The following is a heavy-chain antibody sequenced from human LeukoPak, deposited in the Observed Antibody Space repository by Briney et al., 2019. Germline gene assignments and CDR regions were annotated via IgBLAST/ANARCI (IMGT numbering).Heavy chain of an antibody. CDR2: ISSRSSYI. CDR3: ARVSGNNYYDSSGYYERARHYYYYYGMDV. Sequence: GGSLRLSCAASGFTFSSYSMNWVRQAPGKGLELVSYISSRSSYIYYADSVKGRFTISRDNAKNSLYLQMNSLRAEDTALYYCARVSGNNYYDSSGYYERARHYYYYYGMDVWGQGTTVTVSS. CDR1: GFTFSSYS. V-gene: IGHV3-21*04. D-gene: IGHD3-22*01. J-gene: IGHJ6*02.